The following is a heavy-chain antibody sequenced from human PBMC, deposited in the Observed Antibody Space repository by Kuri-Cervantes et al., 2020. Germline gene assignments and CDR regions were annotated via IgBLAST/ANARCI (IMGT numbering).Heavy chain of an antibody. CDR3: AKDIGAAAGTGFGY. Sequence: LSLTCAASGFSFNNYWMHWVRQGPGKGLLWVSRISSDGSTTNYADSVKGRFTISRDNAKNTLYLQMNSLRAEDTALYYCAKDIGAAAGTGFGYWGQGTLVTVSS. CDR2: ISSDGSTT. J-gene: IGHJ4*02. CDR1: GFSFNNYW. V-gene: IGHV3-74*01. D-gene: IGHD6-13*01.